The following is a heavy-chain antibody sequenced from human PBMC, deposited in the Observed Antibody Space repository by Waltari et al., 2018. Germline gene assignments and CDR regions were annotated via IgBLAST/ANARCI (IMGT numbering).Heavy chain of an antibody. CDR1: EYTFTSSY. CDR3: ASDTGALWMDV. J-gene: IGHJ6*02. D-gene: IGHD2-21*01. V-gene: IGHV1-46*01. Sequence: QVQLVQSGAEVKKPGASVKISCKTSEYTFTSSYVHWVRKAPGQGLEWMAIINPRGGSTIYAQKCQGRVSMTRDTSTSTVYMELSSLRSEDTAVYYCASDTGALWMDVWGQGTTVTVSS. CDR2: INPRGGST.